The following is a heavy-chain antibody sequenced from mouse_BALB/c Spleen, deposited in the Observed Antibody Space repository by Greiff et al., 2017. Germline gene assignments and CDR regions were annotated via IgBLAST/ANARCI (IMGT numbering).Heavy chain of an antibody. CDR3: ARKYGNYNFDY. CDR1: GYSITSDYA. V-gene: IGHV3-2*02. Sequence: EVQLQESGPGLVKPSQSLSLTCTVTGYSITSDYAWNWIRQFPGNKLEWMGYISYSGSTSYNPSLKSRISITRDTSKNQFFLQLNSVTTEDTATYYCARKYGNYNFDYWGQGTTLTVSS. CDR2: ISYSGST. J-gene: IGHJ2*01. D-gene: IGHD2-10*02.